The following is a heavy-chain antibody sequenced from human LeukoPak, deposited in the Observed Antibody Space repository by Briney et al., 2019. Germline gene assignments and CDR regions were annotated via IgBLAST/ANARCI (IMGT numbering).Heavy chain of an antibody. CDR1: GGSVSSGSYY. V-gene: IGHV4-61*01. D-gene: IGHD2-21*02. Sequence: SETLSLTCTVSGGSVSSGSYYWSWIRQPPGKGLEWIGYIYYSGSTNYNPSLKSRVTISVDTSKNQFSLKLNSVTAADTVVYYCARDLGAYCGGDCPVDFQNWGQGTLVTVSS. CDR3: ARDLGAYCGGDCPVDFQN. J-gene: IGHJ1*01. CDR2: IYYSGST.